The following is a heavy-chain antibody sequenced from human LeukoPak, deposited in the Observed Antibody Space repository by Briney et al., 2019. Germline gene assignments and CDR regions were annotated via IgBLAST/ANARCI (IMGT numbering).Heavy chain of an antibody. V-gene: IGHV4-59*01. Sequence: KSSETLSLTCTVSGGSISSYYWSWIRQPPGKGLEWIGYIYYSGSTNCNPSLKSRVTISVDTSKNQFSLKLSSVTAADTAVYYCTRWRSGTSDWGQGTLVTVSS. CDR3: TRWRSGTSD. D-gene: IGHD4-23*01. CDR2: IYYSGST. J-gene: IGHJ4*02. CDR1: GGSISSYY.